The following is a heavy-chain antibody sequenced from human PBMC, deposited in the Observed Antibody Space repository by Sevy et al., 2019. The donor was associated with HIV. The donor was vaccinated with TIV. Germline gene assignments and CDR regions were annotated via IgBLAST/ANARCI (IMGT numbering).Heavy chain of an antibody. V-gene: IGHV3-33*01. CDR3: ARGGYYYDNAAYYALDS. CDR1: GFTFSNYA. D-gene: IGHD3-22*01. Sequence: GGSLRLSCAATGFTFSNYAMHWVRQAPGKGLEWVAIIWSDGAYHYHGDSVKGRFTISRDNSKNTLYLQMNNVRVEDTAVYYCARGGYYYDNAAYYALDSWCQGTLVTVSS. J-gene: IGHJ4*02. CDR2: IWSDGAYH.